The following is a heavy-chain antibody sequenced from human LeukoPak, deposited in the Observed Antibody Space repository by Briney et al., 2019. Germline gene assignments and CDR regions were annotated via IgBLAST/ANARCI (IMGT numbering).Heavy chain of an antibody. D-gene: IGHD2-2*02. J-gene: IGHJ4*02. CDR2: FDPEDGET. CDR1: GYTLTELS. Sequence: GASVKVSCKVSGYTLTELSMHWVRRAPGKGLEWMGGFDPEDGETIYAQKFQGRVTMTEDKSTDTAYMELSSLRSEDTAVYYCATDIVVVPAAIHPEFDYWGQGTLVTVSS. CDR3: ATDIVVVPAAIHPEFDY. V-gene: IGHV1-24*01.